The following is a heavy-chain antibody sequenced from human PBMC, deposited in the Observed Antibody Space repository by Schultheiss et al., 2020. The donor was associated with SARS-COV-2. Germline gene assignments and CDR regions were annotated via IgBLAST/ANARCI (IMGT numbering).Heavy chain of an antibody. CDR1: GFTFSSYA. V-gene: IGHV3-30*04. J-gene: IGHJ6*03. CDR2: ISYDGSNK. Sequence: GGSLRLSCAASGFTFSSYAMHWVRQAPGKGLEWVAVISYDGSNKYYADSVKGRFTISRDNSKNTLYLQMNSLRAEDTAVYYCAKVPLRVPAARDYYYMDVWGKGTTVTVSS. D-gene: IGHD2-2*01. CDR3: AKVPLRVPAARDYYYMDV.